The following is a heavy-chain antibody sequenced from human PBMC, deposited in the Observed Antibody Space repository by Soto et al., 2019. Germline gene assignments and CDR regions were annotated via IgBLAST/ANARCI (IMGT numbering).Heavy chain of an antibody. CDR1: GGSITNDGSY. D-gene: IGHD6-13*01. CDR3: ARLYAGTDAFEA. CDR2: IYDAGTT. V-gene: IGHV4-31*03. J-gene: IGHJ3*01. Sequence: QVQLQESGPGLVKPLETLSLTCTVSGGSITNDGSYWSWVRQHPGKGLEWIGYIYDAGTTYRNPSLKSGLSMSVDTSRKRFSLEMTSVTAADTAVYYCARLYAGTDAFEAWGQGTMVTVSS.